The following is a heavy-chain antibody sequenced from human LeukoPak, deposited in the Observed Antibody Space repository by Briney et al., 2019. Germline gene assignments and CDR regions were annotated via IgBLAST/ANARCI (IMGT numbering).Heavy chain of an antibody. Sequence: PGGSLRLSCAASGFTFSDYYMSWIRQAPGKGLEWVSFISSSSLYTNYADSVKGRFTISRDNAQNSLYLQMNSLRAEDTAIYYCATSTAAAGTDWGQGTLVTVSS. CDR3: ATSTAAAGTD. V-gene: IGHV3-11*03. CDR1: GFTFSDYY. D-gene: IGHD6-13*01. J-gene: IGHJ4*02. CDR2: ISSSSLYT.